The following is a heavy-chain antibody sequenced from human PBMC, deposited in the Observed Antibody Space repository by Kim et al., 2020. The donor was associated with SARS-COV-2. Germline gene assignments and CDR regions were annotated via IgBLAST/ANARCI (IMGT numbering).Heavy chain of an antibody. CDR2: IIPIFGTA. Sequence: SVKVSCKASGGTFSSYAISWVRQAPGQGLEWMGGIIPIFGTANYAQKFQGRVTITADESTSTAYMELSSLRSEDTAVYYCASSGYGDYVGGFVYFDYWGQGTLVTVSS. V-gene: IGHV1-69*13. CDR1: GGTFSSYA. J-gene: IGHJ4*02. D-gene: IGHD4-17*01. CDR3: ASSGYGDYVGGFVYFDY.